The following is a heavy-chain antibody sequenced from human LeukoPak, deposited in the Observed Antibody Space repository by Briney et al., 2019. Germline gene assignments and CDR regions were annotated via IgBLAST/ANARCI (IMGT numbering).Heavy chain of an antibody. CDR3: ARDRQATTAYDAFDI. CDR1: GGSISRSY. V-gene: IGHV4-59*01. Sequence: PSETLSLTCTVSGGSISRSYWSWIRQPPGKRLEWIGYIYNSGSTKYNPSLKSRVTISVDTSKNQFSLKLSSVTAADTAVYYCARDRQATTAYDAFDIWGRGTMVTVSS. D-gene: IGHD4-17*01. CDR2: IYNSGST. J-gene: IGHJ3*02.